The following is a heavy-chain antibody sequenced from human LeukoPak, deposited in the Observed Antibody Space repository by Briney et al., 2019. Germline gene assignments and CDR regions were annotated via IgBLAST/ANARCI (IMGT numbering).Heavy chain of an antibody. CDR2: INHSGST. D-gene: IGHD6-6*01. V-gene: IGHV4-34*01. CDR3: ARGVRRSSSFRGNWFDP. Sequence: SETLSLTCAVYGGSFSGYYWSWIRQPPGKGLEWIGEINHSGSTNYNPSLKSRVTISVDTSKNQFSLKLSSVTAADTAVYYCARGVRRSSSFRGNWFDPWGQGTLVTISS. CDR1: GGSFSGYY. J-gene: IGHJ5*02.